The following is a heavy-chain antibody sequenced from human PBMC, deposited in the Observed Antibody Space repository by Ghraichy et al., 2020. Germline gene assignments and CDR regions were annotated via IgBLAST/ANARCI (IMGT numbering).Heavy chain of an antibody. Sequence: GGSLRLSCVASGFTFGTHGMSWVRLAPGKGLEWVSGVSTHGGSIYYADSVKGRFVISRDNSENTVYLQMSSLRAEDTAVYYCVKAQNVMVVAPDFWGQGTLVTGSS. V-gene: IGHV3-23*01. J-gene: IGHJ1*01. CDR2: VSTHGGSI. CDR3: VKAQNVMVVAPDF. CDR1: GFTFGTHG. D-gene: IGHD2-15*01.